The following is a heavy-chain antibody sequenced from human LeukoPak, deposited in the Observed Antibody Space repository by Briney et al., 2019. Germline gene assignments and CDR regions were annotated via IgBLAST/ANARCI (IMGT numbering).Heavy chain of an antibody. Sequence: SPTLSLTCAISGDSVSRKSAGWNWLRQSPSRGLEWLGRTYYRSKWYNDYAVSVKSRITINPDTSKNQFSLQLNSVTPEDTAVYYCARHIAVAGTLGFDYWGQGTLVTVSS. D-gene: IGHD6-19*01. CDR2: TYYRSKWYN. CDR3: ARHIAVAGTLGFDY. CDR1: GDSVSRKSAG. V-gene: IGHV6-1*01. J-gene: IGHJ4*02.